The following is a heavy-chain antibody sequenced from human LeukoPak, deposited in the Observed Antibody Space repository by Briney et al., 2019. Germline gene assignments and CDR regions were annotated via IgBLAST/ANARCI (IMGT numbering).Heavy chain of an antibody. J-gene: IGHJ4*02. D-gene: IGHD7-27*01. CDR1: GDSINSRNW. CDR2: IYHTEST. Sequence: PSGTLSLTCAVSGDSINSRNWWSWVRQPPGKGLEWVGEIYHTESTNYNPSLKSRVTISVDTSKNQFSLKLSSVTAADTAVYYCARDHNWGSDYWGQGTLVTVSS. V-gene: IGHV4-4*02. CDR3: ARDHNWGSDY.